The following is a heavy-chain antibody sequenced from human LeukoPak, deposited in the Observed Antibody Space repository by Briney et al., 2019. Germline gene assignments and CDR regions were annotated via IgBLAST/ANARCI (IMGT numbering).Heavy chain of an antibody. Sequence: GGSLRLSCAASGFTFSSYSMNWVRQAPGKGLEWVSSISSSSSYIYYADSVKGRFTISRDNAKNSLYLQMNSLRAEDTAVYYCAKTWKWLSAFDIWGQGTMVTVSS. J-gene: IGHJ3*02. CDR2: ISSSSSYI. CDR3: AKTWKWLSAFDI. D-gene: IGHD3-22*01. CDR1: GFTFSSYS. V-gene: IGHV3-21*01.